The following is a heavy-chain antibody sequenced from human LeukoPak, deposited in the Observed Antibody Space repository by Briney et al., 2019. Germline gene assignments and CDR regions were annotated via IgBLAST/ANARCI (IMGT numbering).Heavy chain of an antibody. CDR3: VASYSTSSGVDP. V-gene: IGHV4-4*09. D-gene: IGHD2/OR15-2a*01. J-gene: IGHJ5*02. CDR1: ADSMNEYY. CDR2: IYRRGAT. Sequence: SETLSLTCDVVADSMNEYYWSWIRQSPGGGLEWIGYIYRRGATNYIPSPRSRVTTSVDKSNWQVSLTLKSVTAADTAVYYCVASYSTSSGVDPWGQGTLVTVSS.